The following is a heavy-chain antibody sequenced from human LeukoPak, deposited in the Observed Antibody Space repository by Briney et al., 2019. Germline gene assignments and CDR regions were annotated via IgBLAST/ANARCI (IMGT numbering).Heavy chain of an antibody. CDR3: ARISYSGSSFDY. Sequence: GGSLRLSCAASGFTFDDYAMHWVRQTPGKGLEWVSLITGDGVSTNYADSVKGRLTISRDNSKNSLHLQMNSLRAEDTAVYYCARISYSGSSFDYWGQGTLVTVSS. V-gene: IGHV3-43*02. CDR1: GFTFDDYA. J-gene: IGHJ4*02. D-gene: IGHD1-26*01. CDR2: ITGDGVST.